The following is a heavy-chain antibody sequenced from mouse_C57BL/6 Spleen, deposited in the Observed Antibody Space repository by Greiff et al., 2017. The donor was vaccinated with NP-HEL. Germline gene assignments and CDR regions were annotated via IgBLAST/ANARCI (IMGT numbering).Heavy chain of an antibody. J-gene: IGHJ2*01. CDR1: GYTFTDYY. CDR3: ARSEFSNYPY. Sequence: VQLQQSGPELVKPGASVKISCKASGYTFTDYYMNWVKQSHGKSLEWSGDINPNNGGTSYNQKFKGKATLTVDKSSSTAYMELRSLTSEDSAVYYCARSEFSNYPYWGQGTTLTVSS. D-gene: IGHD2-5*01. V-gene: IGHV1-26*01. CDR2: INPNNGGT.